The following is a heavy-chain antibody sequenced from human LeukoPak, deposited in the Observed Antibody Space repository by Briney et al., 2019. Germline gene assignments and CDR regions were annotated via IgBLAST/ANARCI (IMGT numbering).Heavy chain of an antibody. CDR1: GFTFDDYA. CDR3: AKGLYDSTGPFDY. D-gene: IGHD3-22*01. V-gene: IGHV3-9*01. J-gene: IGHJ4*02. Sequence: PGGSLRLSCAASGFTFDDYAMHWVRQAPGKGLEWVSGISWNSGSIGYADSVKGRFTMSRDNAKNSLYLQMNSLRPEDTALYYCAKGLYDSTGPFDYWGQGTLVTVSS. CDR2: ISWNSGSI.